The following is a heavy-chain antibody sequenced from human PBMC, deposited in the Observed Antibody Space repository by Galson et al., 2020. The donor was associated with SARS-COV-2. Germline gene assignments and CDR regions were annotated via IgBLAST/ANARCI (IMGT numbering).Heavy chain of an antibody. D-gene: IGHD3-3*01. CDR3: ARDVAIFGVVIMLLYGMDV. CDR1: GYTFTGYY. J-gene: IGHJ6*02. Sequence: ASVKVSCKASGYTFTGYYMHWVRQAPGQGLEWMGWINPNSGGTNYAQKFQGRVTMTRDTSISTAYMELSRLRSDDTAVYYCARDVAIFGVVIMLLYGMDVWGQGTTVTVSS. V-gene: IGHV1-2*02. CDR2: INPNSGGT.